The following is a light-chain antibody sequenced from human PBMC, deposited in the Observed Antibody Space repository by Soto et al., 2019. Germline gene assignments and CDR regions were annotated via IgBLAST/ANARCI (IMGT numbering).Light chain of an antibody. CDR3: QQFNSCPIT. J-gene: IGKJ5*01. V-gene: IGKV1-5*01. CDR1: QSISIW. Sequence: DIQMTQSPSTLSASAGDRVTITCRASQSISIWLAWYQQKPGKAPKLLINDASSLESGVPSRFSGSGSGTEFTLTISSLQPDDFATYYCQQFNSCPITFGQGTRLEIK. CDR2: DAS.